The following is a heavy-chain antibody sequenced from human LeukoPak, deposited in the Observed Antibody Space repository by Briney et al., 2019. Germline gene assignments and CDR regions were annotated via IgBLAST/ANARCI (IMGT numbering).Heavy chain of an antibody. V-gene: IGHV1-3*03. J-gene: IGHJ5*02. CDR1: GYTFTSYA. CDR2: INAGNGNT. Sequence: ASVKVSCKASGYTFTSYAMHWVRQAPGQRLEWMGWINAGNGNTKYSQEFQGRVTITRDTSASTAYMELSSLRSEDMAVYYCARRRTSKYDFWSGSDGGFDPWGQGTLVTVSS. CDR3: ARRRTSKYDFWSGSDGGFDP. D-gene: IGHD3-3*01.